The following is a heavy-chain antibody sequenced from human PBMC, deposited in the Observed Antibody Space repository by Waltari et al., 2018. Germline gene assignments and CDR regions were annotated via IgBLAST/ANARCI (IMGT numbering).Heavy chain of an antibody. Sequence: QVQLVQSGAEVKKPGSSVKVSCKASGGTFSHYAISWVRQAPGQGLEWMGGLIPIFSTTNYAQNVQGRVTITADESTSTTYMELSTLRSEDTAVYYCARSGTYGLMGFLNSWGQGTLVTVSS. CDR2: LIPIFSTT. CDR3: ARSGTYGLMGFLNS. D-gene: IGHD1-1*01. J-gene: IGHJ5*02. V-gene: IGHV1-69*01. CDR1: GGTFSHYA.